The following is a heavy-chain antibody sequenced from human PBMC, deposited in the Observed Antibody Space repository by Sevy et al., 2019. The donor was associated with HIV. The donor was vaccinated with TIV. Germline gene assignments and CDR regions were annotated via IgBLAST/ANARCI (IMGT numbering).Heavy chain of an antibody. J-gene: IGHJ4*02. CDR1: GFRLNTYA. D-gene: IGHD5-12*01. CDR3: ARDAGYTTKFHPLH. Sequence: GGSLRLSCSASGFRLNTYAMRWVRQAPGKGLEWVSVISSTGNFESYAASVKGRFTISKDNSKNTVSLQMNSLRPEDTAMYYCARDAGYTTKFHPLHWGQGTLVTVS. V-gene: IGHV3-30*04. CDR2: ISSTGNFE.